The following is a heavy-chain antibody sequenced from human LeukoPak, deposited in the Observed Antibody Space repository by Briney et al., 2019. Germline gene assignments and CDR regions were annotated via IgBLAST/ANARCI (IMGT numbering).Heavy chain of an antibody. CDR1: GFTFTTYW. J-gene: IGHJ6*02. D-gene: IGHD5-18*01. CDR3: ARDAVDTANAV. Sequence: GGSLRLSCAASGFTFTTYWMHWVRQAPGKGLVWVSHINSDGSITSYADSVKGRFTIPRDNAKNTLYLQMNSLRAEDTAVYYCARDAVDTANAVWGQGTTVTVSS. CDR2: INSDGSIT. V-gene: IGHV3-74*01.